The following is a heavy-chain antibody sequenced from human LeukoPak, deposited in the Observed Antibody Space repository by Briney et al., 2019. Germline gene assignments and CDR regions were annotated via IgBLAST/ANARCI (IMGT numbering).Heavy chain of an antibody. Sequence: SETLSLTCTVSGGSISRSSYYWGWIRRPPGKGLEWIGNIYYSGSTYYNSSLKSRVTISVDRSKNQFSLKLTSVTAADTAVYYCARGDTSMVTVLDYWGQGTLVTVSS. J-gene: IGHJ4*02. D-gene: IGHD5-18*01. CDR1: GGSISRSSYY. V-gene: IGHV4-39*01. CDR2: IYYSGST. CDR3: ARGDTSMVTVLDY.